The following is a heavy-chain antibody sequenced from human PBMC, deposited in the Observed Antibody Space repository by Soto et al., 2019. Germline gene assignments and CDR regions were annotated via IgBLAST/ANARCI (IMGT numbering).Heavy chain of an antibody. J-gene: IGHJ6*02. Sequence: GESLKISFKGPGYSFTSYWISWVRQMPGKGLEWMGRIDPSDSYTNYSQSFQGHVTISGDKSITTAYLQWSSLKASDTAMYYCARQDSYGPQYYYYYCMDGWGQGTTVT. CDR1: GYSFTSYW. D-gene: IGHD5-18*01. CDR3: ARQDSYGPQYYYYYCMDG. V-gene: IGHV5-10-1*01. CDR2: IDPSDSYT.